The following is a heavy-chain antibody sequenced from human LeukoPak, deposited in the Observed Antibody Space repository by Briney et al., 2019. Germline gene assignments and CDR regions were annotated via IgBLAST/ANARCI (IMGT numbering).Heavy chain of an antibody. CDR1: GFTFSSYG. V-gene: IGHV3-23*01. J-gene: IGHJ4*02. CDR2: ISGSGSNT. Sequence: GGSLRLSWADSGFTFSSYGMSWVRQAPGKGLEWISAISGSGSNTYYADSVKGRFTISRDNSKNTLYLQMSSLRAEDTAIYYCAKGSPAAGFDYWGQGTLVTVSS. CDR3: AKGSPAAGFDY. D-gene: IGHD6-13*01.